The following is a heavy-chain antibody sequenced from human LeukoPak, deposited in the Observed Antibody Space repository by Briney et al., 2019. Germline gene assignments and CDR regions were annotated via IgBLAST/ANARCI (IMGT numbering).Heavy chain of an antibody. Sequence: GASVKVSCKASGYTFTSYAMNWVRQAPGQGLEWMGWINTNTGNPTYAQGFTGRFVFSLDTSVSTAYLQISSLKAEDTAVYYCAREGSSWTMYYYYMDVWGKGTTVTVSS. CDR3: AREGSSWTMYYYYMDV. V-gene: IGHV7-4-1*02. D-gene: IGHD6-13*01. CDR1: GYTFTSYA. J-gene: IGHJ6*03. CDR2: INTNTGNP.